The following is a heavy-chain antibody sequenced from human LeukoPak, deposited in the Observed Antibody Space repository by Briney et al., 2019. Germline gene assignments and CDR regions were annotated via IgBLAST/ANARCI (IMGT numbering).Heavy chain of an antibody. J-gene: IGHJ4*02. CDR3: ARGGYCSSTSCYPTHGSNY. CDR2: ISAYNGNT. Sequence: ASVKVSCKASGYTFTSYGISWVRQAPGQGLEWMGWISAYNGNTNYAQKLRGRVTMTTDTSTSTAYMELRSLRSDDTAVYYCARGGYCSSTSCYPTHGSNYWGQGTLVTVSS. D-gene: IGHD2-2*01. CDR1: GYTFTSYG. V-gene: IGHV1-18*01.